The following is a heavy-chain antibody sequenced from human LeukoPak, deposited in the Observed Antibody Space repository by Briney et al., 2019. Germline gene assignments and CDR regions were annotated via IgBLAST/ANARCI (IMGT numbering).Heavy chain of an antibody. CDR3: ARDWAHVGVFLEWFGFDP. CDR1: GASISGTAYY. V-gene: IGHV4-39*07. D-gene: IGHD3-3*01. J-gene: IGHJ5*02. CDR2: IYHSGST. Sequence: SETLSLTCTVSGASISGTAYYWGWVRQPPRRGLEWIGSIYHSGSTYYNPSLKSRVTISVDTSKNQFSLKLSSVTAADTAVYYCARDWAHVGVFLEWFGFDPWGQGTLVTVSS.